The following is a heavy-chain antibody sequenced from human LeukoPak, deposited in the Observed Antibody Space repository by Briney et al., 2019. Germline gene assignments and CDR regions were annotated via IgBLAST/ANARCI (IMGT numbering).Heavy chain of an antibody. J-gene: IGHJ6*04. Sequence: SETLSLTCSVSGGSINGYYWSWIRQPPGKGLEWIGYIYYSGTTNYSPSLKSRVTISLDPSKNQSSLKLTSVTAADAAIYYCARFRRGVVTALDVWGRGTTVAVSS. D-gene: IGHD2-21*02. CDR1: GGSINGYY. CDR3: ARFRRGVVTALDV. V-gene: IGHV4-59*08. CDR2: IYYSGTT.